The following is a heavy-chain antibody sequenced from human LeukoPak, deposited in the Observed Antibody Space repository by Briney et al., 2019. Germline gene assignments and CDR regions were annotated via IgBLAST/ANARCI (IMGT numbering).Heavy chain of an antibody. J-gene: IGHJ4*02. V-gene: IGHV4-39*07. CDR2: IYHSGST. CDR3: ARNRGLSIDY. CDR1: GGSISSSTYY. Sequence: SETLSLTCSVSGGSISSSTYYWDWIRQPPGKGLEWIGSIYHSGSTYYNPSLKSRVTISVDRSKNQFSLKLSSVTAADTAVYYCARNRGLSIDYWGQGTLVTVSS. D-gene: IGHD2/OR15-2a*01.